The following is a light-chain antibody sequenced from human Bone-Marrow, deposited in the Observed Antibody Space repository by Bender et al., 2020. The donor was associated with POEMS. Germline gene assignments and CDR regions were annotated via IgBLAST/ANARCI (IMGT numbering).Light chain of an antibody. CDR2: GYN. Sequence: QSVLTQPPSVSGAPGQRVTISCTGSSSNTGSGYDINWYQHLPGTAPKLLIYGYNNRPSGVPDRFSGSKSGTSASLAITGLQAEDEGDYYCTSFAGNNGWVFGGGTRVTVL. CDR3: TSFAGNNGWV. V-gene: IGLV1-40*01. J-gene: IGLJ3*02. CDR1: SSNTGSGYD.